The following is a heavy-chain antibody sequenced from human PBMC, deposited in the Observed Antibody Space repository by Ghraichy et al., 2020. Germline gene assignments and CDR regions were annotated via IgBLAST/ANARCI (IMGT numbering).Heavy chain of an antibody. Sequence: SETLSLTCSVSGVSVTSLNYYWSWIRQPPEKGLEWIGYIYHNGNTNYSPSFQSRVTISVAASTNEFSLKLNSATAADTAVYYCAGEGGIQLHQGGAFDVWGQGTVVTVS. CDR3: AGEGGIQLHQGGAFDV. CDR1: GVSVTSLNYY. CDR2: IYHNGNT. D-gene: IGHD1-1*01. J-gene: IGHJ3*01. V-gene: IGHV4-30-4*01.